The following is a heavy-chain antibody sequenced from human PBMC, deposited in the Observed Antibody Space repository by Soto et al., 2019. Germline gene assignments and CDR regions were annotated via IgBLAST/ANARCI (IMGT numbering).Heavy chain of an antibody. J-gene: IGHJ5*02. CDR2: IYHSGST. V-gene: IGHV4-4*02. Sequence: PSETLSLTCAVSGGSLSSSNWWSWVRPPPGKGLEWIGEIYHSGSTNYNPSLKSRVTISVDKSKNQFSLKLSSVTAADTAVYYCAREAAAPPDNWFDPWGQGTLVTVSS. CDR1: GGSLSSSNW. D-gene: IGHD6-13*01. CDR3: AREAAAPPDNWFDP.